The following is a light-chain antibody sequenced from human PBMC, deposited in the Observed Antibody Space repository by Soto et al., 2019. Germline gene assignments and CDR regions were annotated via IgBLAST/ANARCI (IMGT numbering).Light chain of an antibody. V-gene: IGKV1-39*01. CDR1: QSIDNY. J-gene: IGKJ1*01. CDR3: QQYNNFVT. CDR2: AAS. Sequence: DIQMTQSPSSLSASVGDRVTITCRTSQSIDNYLNWYQQKPGKAPKLLMYAASTLQSGVPSRFSGSGSETDFTLTISSLQPEDLAVYYCQQYNNFVTFGQGTKVDIK.